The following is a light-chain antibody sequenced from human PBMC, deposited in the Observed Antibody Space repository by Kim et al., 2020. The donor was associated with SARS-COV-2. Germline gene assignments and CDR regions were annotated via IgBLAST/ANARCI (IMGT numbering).Light chain of an antibody. CDR3: QQYGRSYT. V-gene: IGKV3-20*01. CDR2: GAS. CDR1: QSVSSSF. Sequence: SLSPGDRVTLACRASQSVSSSFLAWYQHKPGQAPRLLIYGASSRATGIPDRFSGSGSGTDFTLTISRLEPEDFAVYYCQQYGRSYTFGQGTKLEI. J-gene: IGKJ2*01.